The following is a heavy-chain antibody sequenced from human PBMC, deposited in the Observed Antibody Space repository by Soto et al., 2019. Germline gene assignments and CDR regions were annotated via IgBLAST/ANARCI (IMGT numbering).Heavy chain of an antibody. CDR2: IYYSGST. J-gene: IGHJ4*02. V-gene: IGHV4-39*01. CDR1: GGSISSSSYY. CDR3: ARHPNYYDSSGYYPHFDY. Sequence: SETLSLTCTVSGGSISSSSYYWGWIRQPPGKGLEWIGSIYYSGSTYYNPSLKSRVTISVDTSKNQFSLKLSSVTAADTAVYYCARHPNYYDSSGYYPHFDYWGQGTLVTVSS. D-gene: IGHD3-22*01.